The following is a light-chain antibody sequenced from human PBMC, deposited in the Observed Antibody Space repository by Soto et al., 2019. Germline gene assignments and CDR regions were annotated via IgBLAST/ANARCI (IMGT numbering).Light chain of an antibody. CDR1: QSITSY. CDR2: AAS. Sequence: DIQMTQSPSSLSASVGDRVTITCRAGQSITSYLNWYQQKPGKAPKLLIYAASSLRSGVPSRFSGSGSGTDFTLTISSQQPEDFATYYCQQTYSTPYTFGQGTKLEIK. V-gene: IGKV1-39*01. J-gene: IGKJ2*01. CDR3: QQTYSTPYT.